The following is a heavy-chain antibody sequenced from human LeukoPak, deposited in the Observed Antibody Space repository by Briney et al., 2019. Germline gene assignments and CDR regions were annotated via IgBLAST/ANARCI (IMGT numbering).Heavy chain of an antibody. CDR3: AKDRQEMATVTMGSEGWIDP. V-gene: IGHV4-59*01. CDR2: IYYSGST. D-gene: IGHD5-24*01. J-gene: IGHJ5*02. CDR1: GCTFSSYC. Sequence: SETLSLTCTVSGCTFSSYCWNWIRQPPGKGLEWIGYIYYSGSTNYNPSLKSRVTISVDTSKNQFSLKLTSVTAADTAVNFCAKDRQEMATVTMGSEGWIDPWGQGTLVTVSS.